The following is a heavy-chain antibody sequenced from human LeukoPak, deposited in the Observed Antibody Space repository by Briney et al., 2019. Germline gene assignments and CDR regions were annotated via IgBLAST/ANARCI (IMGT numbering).Heavy chain of an antibody. D-gene: IGHD3-9*01. J-gene: IGHJ3*02. V-gene: IGHV4-59*01. CDR1: GGSISSYY. CDR3: AREKAHYDILTGYYYAFDI. Sequence: PETLSLTCTVSGGSISSYYWSWIRQPPGKGLEWIGYIYYSGSTNYNPSLKSRVTISVDTSKNQFSLKLSSVTAADTAVYYCAREKAHYDILTGYYYAFDIWGQGTMVTVSS. CDR2: IYYSGST.